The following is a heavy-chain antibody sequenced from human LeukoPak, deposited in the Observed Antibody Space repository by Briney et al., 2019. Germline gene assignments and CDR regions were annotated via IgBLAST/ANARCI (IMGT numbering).Heavy chain of an antibody. CDR2: IKQDGSEK. J-gene: IGHJ5*02. D-gene: IGHD2-15*01. Sequence: GGSLRLSCAASGITFSSYWMSWVRQAPGKGLEWVANIKQDGSEKNYVDSVKGRFTISRDNAKNSLYLQMNSLRAEDTAVYYCATEPGYCSGGNCYFWFDPWGQGTLVTVSS. CDR3: ATEPGYCSGGNCYFWFDP. CDR1: GITFSSYW. V-gene: IGHV3-7*04.